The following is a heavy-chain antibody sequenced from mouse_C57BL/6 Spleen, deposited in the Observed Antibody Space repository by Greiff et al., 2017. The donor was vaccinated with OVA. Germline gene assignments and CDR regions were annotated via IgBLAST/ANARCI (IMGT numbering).Heavy chain of an antibody. Sequence: EVKLMESGGGLVKPGGSLKLSCAASGFTFSDYGMHWVRQAPEQGLEWVAYISSGSSTIYYADTVKGRFPISRDNAKNTLFLQMTSLRSEDTAMYYCAKDGSSSRYYAMDYWGQGTSVTVSS. CDR1: GFTFSDYG. CDR2: ISSGSSTI. CDR3: AKDGSSSRYYAMDY. J-gene: IGHJ4*01. V-gene: IGHV5-17*01. D-gene: IGHD1-1*01.